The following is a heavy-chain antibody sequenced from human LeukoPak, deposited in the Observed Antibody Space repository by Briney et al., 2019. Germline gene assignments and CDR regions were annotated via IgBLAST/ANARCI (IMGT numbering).Heavy chain of an antibody. CDR1: GGSISSGGYY. CDR3: ARVGRDYGGNTGLQNFDY. Sequence: TLSFNCTVSGGSISSGGYYWSWIRQHPGKGLEWIGNIYYSGSTYYNPSLKSRVTISVDTSKNQFSLKLSSVTAADTAVYYCARVGRDYGGNTGLQNFDYWGQGTLVTVSS. V-gene: IGHV4-31*03. D-gene: IGHD4-23*01. CDR2: IYYSGST. J-gene: IGHJ4*02.